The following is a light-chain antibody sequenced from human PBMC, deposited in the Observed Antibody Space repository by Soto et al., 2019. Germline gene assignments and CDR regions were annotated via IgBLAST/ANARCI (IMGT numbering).Light chain of an antibody. Sequence: AVQLTQSPSSLSASVGDRVTISCRASQDIRGALAWYQQKPGKAPQLLIFDVSTLQRGVPSRFSGSGSGTDFTLTINSLQPEDFATYYCQQFNTYPVTFGQGTRLDIK. J-gene: IGKJ5*01. CDR1: QDIRGA. CDR2: DVS. V-gene: IGKV1-13*02. CDR3: QQFNTYPVT.